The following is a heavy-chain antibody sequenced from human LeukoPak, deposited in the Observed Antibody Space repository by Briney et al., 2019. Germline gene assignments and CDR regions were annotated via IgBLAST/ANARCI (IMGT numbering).Heavy chain of an antibody. CDR2: INHSGRT. J-gene: IGHJ5*02. V-gene: IGHV4-34*01. CDR1: GGSFSAYY. Sequence: SETLSLTCGVSGGSFSAYYWSWIRQPPGRGLELIGEINHSGRTNYNPSLKSRVTISVDTSKNQFSLNLSSVTAADTAVYYCARSPLTGNYGDWFDPWGQGTLVIVSS. CDR3: ARSPLTGNYGDWFDP. D-gene: IGHD3-9*01.